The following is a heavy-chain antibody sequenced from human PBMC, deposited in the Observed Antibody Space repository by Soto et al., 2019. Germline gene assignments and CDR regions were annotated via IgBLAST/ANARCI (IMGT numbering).Heavy chain of an antibody. D-gene: IGHD3-9*01. CDR2: IYYSGST. CDR3: ARISLGTGYYKNTIDY. V-gene: IGHV4-31*03. Sequence: SETLSLTCTVSGCSISSGVYYLSWIRQHPGKGLEWIGYIYYSGSTYYNPSLKSRVTISVDTSKNQFSLKLSSVTAADTAVYYCARISLGTGYYKNTIDYWGQGTLVTVSS. CDR1: GCSISSGVYY. J-gene: IGHJ4*02.